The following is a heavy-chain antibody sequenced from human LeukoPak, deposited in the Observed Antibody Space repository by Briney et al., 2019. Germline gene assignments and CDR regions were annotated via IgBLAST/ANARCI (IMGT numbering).Heavy chain of an antibody. CDR1: GFTFSSYA. J-gene: IGHJ4*02. V-gene: IGHV3-30-3*01. Sequence: GSLRLSCAASGFTFSSYAMHWVRQAPGKGLEWVAVVSFDGNNKYYADSVKGRFTISRDNAKNSLYLQMNSLRAEDTALYYCARDSHGWGQGTLVTVSS. CDR3: ARDSHG. CDR2: VSFDGNNK.